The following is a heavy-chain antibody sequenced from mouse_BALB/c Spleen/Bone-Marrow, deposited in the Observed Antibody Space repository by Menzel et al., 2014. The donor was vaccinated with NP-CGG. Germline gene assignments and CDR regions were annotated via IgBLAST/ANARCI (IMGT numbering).Heavy chain of an antibody. J-gene: IGHJ2*01. CDR2: IQYSGST. D-gene: IGHD1-2*01. V-gene: IGHV3-1*02. CDR1: GYSITSGYS. CDR3: KKRENPYFGYYFGY. Sequence: EVQLQESGPDLVKPSQSLSLTCTVTGYSITSGYSWHWIRQFPGNKLEWMGYIQYSGSTNYNPSLKSRISITRDTSKNQFVLQLNSVTTEDTATYYWKKRENPYFGYYFGYWGQGTTLPVSS.